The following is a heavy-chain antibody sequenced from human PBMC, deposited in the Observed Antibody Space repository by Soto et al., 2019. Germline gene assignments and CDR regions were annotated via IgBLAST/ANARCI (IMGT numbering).Heavy chain of an antibody. CDR1: GGTFSSYA. CDR2: IIPIFGTA. D-gene: IGHD1-26*01. V-gene: IGHV1-69*13. CDR3: ARDYLGGWELRSWFDP. J-gene: IGHJ5*02. Sequence: SVKVSCKASGGTFSSYAISWVRQAPGQGLEWMGGIIPIFGTANYAQKFQGRVTITADESTSTAYMELSSLRSEDTAVYYCARDYLGGWELRSWFDPWGQGTLVTVSS.